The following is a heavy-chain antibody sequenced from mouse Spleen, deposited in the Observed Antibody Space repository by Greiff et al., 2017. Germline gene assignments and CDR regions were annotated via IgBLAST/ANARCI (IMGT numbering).Heavy chain of an antibody. CDR1: GFSLTSYG. D-gene: IGHD3-1*01. CDR3: ASDTGSGTFAY. CDR2: IWGGGNT. Sequence: VKVVESGPGLVAPSQSLSITCTVSGFSLTSYGVDWVRQSPGKGLEWLGVIWGGGNTNYNSALKSRLSISKDNSKSQVFLKMNSLQTDDTAMYYCASDTGSGTFAYWGQGTLVTVSA. J-gene: IGHJ3*01. V-gene: IGHV2-6*01.